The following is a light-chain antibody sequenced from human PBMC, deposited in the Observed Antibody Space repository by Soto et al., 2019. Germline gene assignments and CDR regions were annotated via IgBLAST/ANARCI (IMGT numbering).Light chain of an antibody. Sequence: QSVLTQAPSTSGTPGQRVTISCSGRNSNIGTNTVNWYQQLPGTAPKLLIYTNDQRPSGVPDRFSGSKSGTSASLAISGLQSEDEGDYYCAAWGASLNAPVFGGGTKVTVL. CDR3: AAWGASLNAPV. CDR1: NSNIGTNT. V-gene: IGLV1-44*01. J-gene: IGLJ3*02. CDR2: TND.